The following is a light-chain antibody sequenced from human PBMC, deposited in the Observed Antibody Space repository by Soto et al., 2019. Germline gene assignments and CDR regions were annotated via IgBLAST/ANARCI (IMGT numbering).Light chain of an antibody. CDR3: AAWDASLDGYV. CDR2: SYD. V-gene: IGLV1-44*01. CDR1: SSNLGDNT. J-gene: IGLJ1*01. Sequence: QSVLTQPPSASGTPGHRVTISCSTSSSNLGDNTVNWYQQVPGAAPKLLIYSYDQRPSGVPDRFSGSKSGTSASLAISGLQSEDEGDYYCAAWDASLDGYVFGTGTKLTVL.